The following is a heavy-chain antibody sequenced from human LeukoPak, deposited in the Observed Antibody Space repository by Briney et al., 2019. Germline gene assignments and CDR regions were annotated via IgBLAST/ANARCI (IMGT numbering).Heavy chain of an antibody. J-gene: IGHJ6*02. CDR1: GGTFSSYA. Sequence: PAASVKVSCKASGGTFSSYAISWVRQAPGQGLEWMGRIIPILGIANYAQKFQGRVTITADKPTSTAYMELSSLRSEDTAVYYCARGRVPLGYYGMDVWGQGTTVTVSS. D-gene: IGHD3-16*01. CDR3: ARGRVPLGYYGMDV. CDR2: IIPILGIA. V-gene: IGHV1-69*04.